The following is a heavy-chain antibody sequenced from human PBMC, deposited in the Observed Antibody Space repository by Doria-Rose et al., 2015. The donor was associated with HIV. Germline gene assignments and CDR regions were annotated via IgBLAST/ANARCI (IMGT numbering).Heavy chain of an antibody. Sequence: QVTLKEPGPVLVKPTETLTLTCTVSGVSLSSPGMGVSWIRQPPGKALEWLANIFSDDERSYKTSLKSRLTISRGTSKNQVVLTMTDMDPVDTATYYCARIKSSRWYHKYYFDFWGQGTLVIVSA. CDR3: ARIKSSRWYHKYYFDF. CDR1: GVSLSSPGMG. J-gene: IGHJ4*02. D-gene: IGHD6-13*01. CDR2: IFSDDER. V-gene: IGHV2-26*01.